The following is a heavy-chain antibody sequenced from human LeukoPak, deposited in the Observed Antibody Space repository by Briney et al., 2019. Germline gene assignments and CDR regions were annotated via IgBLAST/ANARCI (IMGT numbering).Heavy chain of an antibody. D-gene: IGHD3-22*01. CDR1: SDSISSYY. Sequence: SETLSLTCTVSSDSISSYYWSWIRQPPGKGLEWIGYIYYSGSTNYNPSLKSRVTISVDTSKNQFSLKLSSVTAADTAVYYCARRHTYYYDSSGYPLDAFDIWGQGTMVTVSS. CDR3: ARRHTYYYDSSGYPLDAFDI. CDR2: IYYSGST. V-gene: IGHV4-59*01. J-gene: IGHJ3*02.